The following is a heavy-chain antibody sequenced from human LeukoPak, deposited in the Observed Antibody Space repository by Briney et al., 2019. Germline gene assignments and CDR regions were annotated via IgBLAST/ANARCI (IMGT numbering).Heavy chain of an antibody. CDR1: GGSISIFY. Sequence: SETLSLTCTVSGGSISIFYWSWIRQPPGKGLEWIGDVYYSGTTNYNPSLKSRLTISLDTSKNQFSLRLTSVTAADTAVYYCARIDEVAATPTSFDYWGQGTLVTVSS. V-gene: IGHV4-59*01. D-gene: IGHD5-24*01. CDR3: ARIDEVAATPTSFDY. CDR2: VYYSGTT. J-gene: IGHJ4*02.